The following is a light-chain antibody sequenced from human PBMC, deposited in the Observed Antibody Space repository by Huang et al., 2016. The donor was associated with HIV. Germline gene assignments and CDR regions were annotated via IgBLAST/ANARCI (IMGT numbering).Light chain of an antibody. V-gene: IGKV3-11*01. Sequence: EIVLTQSPATLSLSPGERATLSCRASQSVSSYLAWYQQKPGQAPRLLSYDTSNRASGIPDRFSGSGSGTDFTLTISSLEPEDFAVYYCQQRSIWPPWTFGQGTQVEIK. CDR2: DTS. CDR3: QQRSIWPPWT. CDR1: QSVSSY. J-gene: IGKJ1*01.